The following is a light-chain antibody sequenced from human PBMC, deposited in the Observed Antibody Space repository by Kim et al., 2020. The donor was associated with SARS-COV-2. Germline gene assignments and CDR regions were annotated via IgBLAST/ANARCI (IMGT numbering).Light chain of an antibody. V-gene: IGKV3-11*01. CDR2: DAS. CDR3: QQRRNWPLT. J-gene: IGKJ4*01. Sequence: LSPGERATLSFRASQSVSRYLAWYQQKTGLAPRLLIYDASNRATGIPARFSGSGSGTDFTLTISSLEPEDFAVYYCQQRRNWPLTFGGGTKVDIK. CDR1: QSVSRY.